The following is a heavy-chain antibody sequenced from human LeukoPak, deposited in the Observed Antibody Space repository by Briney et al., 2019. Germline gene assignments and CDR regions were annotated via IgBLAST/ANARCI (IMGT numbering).Heavy chain of an antibody. Sequence: SVKVSCKASGGTFSSYAISWVRQAPGQGLVWMGGIIPIFGTANYAQKFRGRVTITADESTSTAYMELSSLRSEDTAVYYCARDPRYYDSSGYYLIWGQGTLVTVSS. CDR2: IIPIFGTA. V-gene: IGHV1-69*13. CDR1: GGTFSSYA. CDR3: ARDPRYYDSSGYYLI. D-gene: IGHD3-22*01. J-gene: IGHJ4*02.